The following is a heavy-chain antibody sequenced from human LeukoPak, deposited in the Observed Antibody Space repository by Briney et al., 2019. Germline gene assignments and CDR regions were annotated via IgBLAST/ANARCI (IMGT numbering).Heavy chain of an antibody. D-gene: IGHD6-19*01. CDR2: INPNSGGT. CDR1: GYTFTGYY. V-gene: IGHV1-2*02. J-gene: IGHJ6*02. Sequence: ASVKVSCKASGYTFTGYYMYWVRQAPGQGLEWVGWINPNSGGTNYAQKFQGRVTMTRDTSISTAYMELSRLRPGDTAVYYCARVIAVAGTKYYGMDVWGQGTTVTVSS. CDR3: ARVIAVAGTKYYGMDV.